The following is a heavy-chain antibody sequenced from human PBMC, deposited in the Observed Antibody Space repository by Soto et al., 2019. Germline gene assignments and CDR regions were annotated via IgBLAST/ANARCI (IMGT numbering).Heavy chain of an antibody. CDR1: GGSISSSNW. J-gene: IGHJ5*02. V-gene: IGHV4-4*02. CDR3: ARDYMVRGVMRWFDP. Sequence: QVQLQESGPGLVKPSGTLSLTCAVSGGSISSSNWWSWVRQPPGKGLGWIGEIYPSGSTNYNPSLKSRVTISVDKSKNQFSLKLSSVTAADTAVYYCARDYMVRGVMRWFDPWGQGTLVTVSS. CDR2: IYPSGST. D-gene: IGHD3-10*01.